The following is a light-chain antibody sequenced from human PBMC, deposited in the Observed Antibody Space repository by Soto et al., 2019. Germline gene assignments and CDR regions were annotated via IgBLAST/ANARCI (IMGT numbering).Light chain of an antibody. CDR3: QQDGSSPIT. J-gene: IGKJ5*01. CDR1: QSVSSSY. CDR2: GAS. V-gene: IGKV3-20*01. Sequence: EMVLTQSPGTLSLSPGERATLSCRASQSVSSSYLAWYQQKPGQAPRLLIYGASSRATGIPDRFSGSGSGTDFTLNISRLEPEDFAVYYCQQDGSSPITFGQGTRLEIK.